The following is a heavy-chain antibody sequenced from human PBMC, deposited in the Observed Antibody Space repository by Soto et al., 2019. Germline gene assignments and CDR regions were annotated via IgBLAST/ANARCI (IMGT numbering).Heavy chain of an antibody. Sequence: PSQTLSLTCAISGHSVTSNSAAWPWIRQSPSRGLEWLGRTYYRSKWYNDYAVSVKSRITINPDTAKNQFSLQLNSVTPEDTAVYYCARVYYDRSGPMGHDAFANWGQGTMVTVSS. CDR2: TYYRSKWYN. J-gene: IGHJ3*02. CDR1: GHSVTSNSAA. CDR3: ARVYYDRSGPMGHDAFAN. D-gene: IGHD3-22*01. V-gene: IGHV6-1*01.